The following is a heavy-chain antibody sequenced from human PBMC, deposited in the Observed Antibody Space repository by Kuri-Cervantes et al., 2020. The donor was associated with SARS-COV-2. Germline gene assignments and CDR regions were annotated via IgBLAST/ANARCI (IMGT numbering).Heavy chain of an antibody. V-gene: IGHV3-33*01. CDR2: IWYDGSNK. D-gene: IGHD4-17*01. Sequence: GGSLRLSCAASGFTFSNYGMHWVRQAPGKGLEWVAVIWYDGSNKYYVDSVKGRFTISRDNSKNTLYLQMNSLRAEDTAVYYCARSQYGRNHYYYGMDVWGQGTTVTVSS. CDR1: GFTFSNYG. J-gene: IGHJ6*02. CDR3: ARSQYGRNHYYYGMDV.